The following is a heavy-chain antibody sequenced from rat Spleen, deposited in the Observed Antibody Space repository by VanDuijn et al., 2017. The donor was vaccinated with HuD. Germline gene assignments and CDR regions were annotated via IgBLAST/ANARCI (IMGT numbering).Heavy chain of an antibody. Sequence: QVQLRESGPGLVQPSQTLSLTCTVSGFSLTNFHVHWVRQPSGKGLEWMGVIWTGGNTEYNSPLKSRLSITRDTSKSQVFLKMNSLQTEDTATYYCARETGYNSYFDYWGQGVMVTVSS. D-gene: IGHD1-4*01. CDR3: ARETGYNSYFDY. CDR1: GFSLTNFH. J-gene: IGHJ2*01. CDR2: IWTGGNT. V-gene: IGHV2-30*01.